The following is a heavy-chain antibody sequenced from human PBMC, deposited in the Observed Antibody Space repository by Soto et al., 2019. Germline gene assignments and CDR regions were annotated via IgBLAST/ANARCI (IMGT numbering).Heavy chain of an antibody. J-gene: IGHJ6*02. Sequence: SLKVCCKASVGTFSSYAISWVRQAPGQGLEWMGGIIPIFGTANYAQKFQGRVTITADESTSTAYMELSSLRSEDTAVYYCARGNFWSGYSHPPPYYGMDVWGQGPTVTVSS. CDR3: ARGNFWSGYSHPPPYYGMDV. V-gene: IGHV1-69*13. CDR1: VGTFSSYA. D-gene: IGHD3-3*01. CDR2: IIPIFGTA.